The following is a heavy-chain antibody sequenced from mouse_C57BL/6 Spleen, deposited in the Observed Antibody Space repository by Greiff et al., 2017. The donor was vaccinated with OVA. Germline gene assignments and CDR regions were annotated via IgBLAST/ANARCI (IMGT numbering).Heavy chain of an antibody. Sequence: VQLKQSGPELVKPGASVKIPCKASGYTFTDYNMDWVKQSHGKSLEWIGDINPNNGGTIYNQKFKGKATLTVDKSSSTAYMELRSLTSEDTAVYYCARDYGSSYEEAMDYWGQGTSVTVSS. CDR2: INPNNGGT. V-gene: IGHV1-18*01. J-gene: IGHJ4*01. D-gene: IGHD1-1*01. CDR1: GYTFTDYN. CDR3: ARDYGSSYEEAMDY.